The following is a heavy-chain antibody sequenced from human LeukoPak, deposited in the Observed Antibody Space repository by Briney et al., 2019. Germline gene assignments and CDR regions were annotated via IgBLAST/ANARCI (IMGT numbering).Heavy chain of an antibody. Sequence: ASVKVSCKASVYTFTGYYMHWVRQTPGQGLAWMGWINPNSGGTNYAQKFQGRVTMTRDTSISTAYMELSRLTSDDTAVYYCARVPHMVRGDWSFDYWGQGTRVTVSS. CDR1: VYTFTGYY. V-gene: IGHV1-2*02. J-gene: IGHJ4*02. CDR3: ARVPHMVRGDWSFDY. D-gene: IGHD3-10*01. CDR2: INPNSGGT.